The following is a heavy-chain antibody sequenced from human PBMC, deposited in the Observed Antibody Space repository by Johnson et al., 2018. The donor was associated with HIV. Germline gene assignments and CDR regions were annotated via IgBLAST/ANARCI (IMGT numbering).Heavy chain of an antibody. CDR1: GFTFSSYG. CDR2: ISYDGSNK. Sequence: VQLVESGGGLVKPGGSLRLSCAASGFTFSSYGMHWVRQAPGKGLEWVAVISYDGSNKYYADSVKGRFTISRDNSKNTLYLEMNSLRAEDTAVYYCARGSRYTYDNDDVYLLQAFDYWGQGTMVTVSS. J-gene: IGHJ3*01. V-gene: IGHV3-30*03. CDR3: ARGSRYTYDNDDVYLLQAFDY. D-gene: IGHD3-16*01.